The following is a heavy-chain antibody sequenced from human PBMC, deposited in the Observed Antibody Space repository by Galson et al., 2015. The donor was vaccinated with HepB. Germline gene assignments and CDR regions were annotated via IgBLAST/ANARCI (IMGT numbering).Heavy chain of an antibody. CDR3: SREVDCIGTSCHAH. Sequence: SLRLSCAASGFTFSSYSMNWVRQAPGKGLEWIGFIRSKAYGGTTEHAASVKGRFTISRDDSKSVAYLQMNRLQTADTAVYYCSREVDCIGTSCHAHWGQGTRVTFSS. CDR1: GFTFSSYS. D-gene: IGHD2-2*01. J-gene: IGHJ4*02. V-gene: IGHV3-49*04. CDR2: IRSKAYGGTT.